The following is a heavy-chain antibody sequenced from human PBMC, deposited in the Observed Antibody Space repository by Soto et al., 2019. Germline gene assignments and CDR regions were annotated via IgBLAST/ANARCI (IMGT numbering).Heavy chain of an antibody. CDR1: GYTFTSYG. J-gene: IGHJ3*02. Sequence: QVQLVQSGAEVKKPGASVKVSCKASGYTFTSYGISWVRQAPGQGLEWMGWISAYNGNTNYAQKLQGRVTMTTDTXMSIAXXELRSLRSDDTAVYYCARDLGYYDSSGYYYDAFDIWGQGTMVTVSS. CDR3: ARDLGYYDSSGYYYDAFDI. V-gene: IGHV1-18*01. D-gene: IGHD3-22*01. CDR2: ISAYNGNT.